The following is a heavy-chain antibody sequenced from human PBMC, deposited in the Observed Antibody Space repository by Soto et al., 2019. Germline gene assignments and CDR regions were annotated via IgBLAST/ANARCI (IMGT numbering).Heavy chain of an antibody. J-gene: IGHJ4*02. CDR2: MNPNTGNT. Sequence: ASVKVSCKASGHTFSSHDINWVRQASGRGLEWMGWMNPNTGNTGYAETFQGRVSMTRDTSISTAYMELSSLRSEDTAIYYCARGRDDYNSWLGLDYWGQGTLVTVSS. CDR1: GHTFSSHD. V-gene: IGHV1-8*01. D-gene: IGHD6-6*01. CDR3: ARGRDDYNSWLGLDY.